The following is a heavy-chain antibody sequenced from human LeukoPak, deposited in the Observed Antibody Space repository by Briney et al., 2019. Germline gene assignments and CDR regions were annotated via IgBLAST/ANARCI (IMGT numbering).Heavy chain of an antibody. CDR1: GFTFSSYS. CDR3: AREAYDSSGYYSDY. CDR2: ISSSSSTI. J-gene: IGHJ4*02. Sequence: PGGSLRLSCAASGFTFSSYSMNWVRQAPGKGLEWVSYISSSSSTIYYADSVKGRFTISRDNAKNSLYLQMNSLRAEDTAVYYCAREAYDSSGYYSDYWGQGTLVTVSS. D-gene: IGHD3-22*01. V-gene: IGHV3-48*01.